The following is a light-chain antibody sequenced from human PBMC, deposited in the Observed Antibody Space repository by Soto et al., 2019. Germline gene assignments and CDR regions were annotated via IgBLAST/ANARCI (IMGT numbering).Light chain of an antibody. Sequence: EIVVTQSPATLSVSPGERATLSCRTSQSVDSNLAWYQHKSGQAPRLLIYGAFTRATGVPARFSGSGSGTEFTLTISSLQSEDFAVYFCQQYKSRPPWTFGQGTKVDIK. CDR2: GAF. V-gene: IGKV3-15*01. CDR3: QQYKSRPPWT. CDR1: QSVDSN. J-gene: IGKJ1*01.